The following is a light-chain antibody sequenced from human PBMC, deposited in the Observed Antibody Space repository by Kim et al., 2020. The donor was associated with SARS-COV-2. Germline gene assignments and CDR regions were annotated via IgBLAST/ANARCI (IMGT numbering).Light chain of an antibody. CDR2: SNN. CDR1: SSNIGSNT. CDR3: ATWDDSFWV. J-gene: IGLJ3*02. Sequence: PGQRVTISCSGSSSNIGSNTVNWYQQLPGTAPKLLIYSNNQRPSGVPDRFSGSKSGTSASLAISGLQSEDEADYYCATWDDSFWVFGGGTKLTVL. V-gene: IGLV1-44*01.